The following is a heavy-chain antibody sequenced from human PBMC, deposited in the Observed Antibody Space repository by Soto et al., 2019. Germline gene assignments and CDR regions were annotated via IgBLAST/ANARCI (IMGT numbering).Heavy chain of an antibody. CDR2: ISHDGNNK. CDR3: ATDLGGSGDF. V-gene: IGHV3-30*03. J-gene: IGHJ4*02. CDR1: GFTFSSHG. Sequence: QVQLVESGGGVVQPGRSLRLSCAASGFTFSSHGIHWVRQAPGKGLEWVALISHDGNNKYYANSVKGRFTISRDNSKNTLYLQMNSLRTEDTALYYCATDLGGSGDFWGQGTLVTVSS. D-gene: IGHD2-15*01.